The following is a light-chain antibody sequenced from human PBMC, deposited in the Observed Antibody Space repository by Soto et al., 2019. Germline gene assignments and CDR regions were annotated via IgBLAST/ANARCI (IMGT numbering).Light chain of an antibody. Sequence: EIVMTQSPATLSVSPGERATLSCRASQSVSTNLAWYQQKPGQSPRLLIYGTSTRATDIPARFSGSGSGTEFTLTISSLQSEDSAVYYCHQYNFWPTFGQGTRWIS. V-gene: IGKV3-15*01. CDR1: QSVSTN. CDR2: GTS. J-gene: IGKJ1*01. CDR3: HQYNFWPT.